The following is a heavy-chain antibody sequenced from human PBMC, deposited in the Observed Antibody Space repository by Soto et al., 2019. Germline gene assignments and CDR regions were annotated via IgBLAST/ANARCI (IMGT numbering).Heavy chain of an antibody. J-gene: IGHJ4*02. V-gene: IGHV4-39*01. CDR2: IYYSGST. Sequence: SSETLSLTYTVSGGSISSSSYYWGWIRQPPGKGLEWIGSIYYSGSTYYNPSLKSRVTISVDTSKNQFSLKLSSVTAADTAVYYCASLATVTTDYWGQGTLVTVSS. D-gene: IGHD4-17*01. CDR1: GGSISSSSYY. CDR3: ASLATVTTDY.